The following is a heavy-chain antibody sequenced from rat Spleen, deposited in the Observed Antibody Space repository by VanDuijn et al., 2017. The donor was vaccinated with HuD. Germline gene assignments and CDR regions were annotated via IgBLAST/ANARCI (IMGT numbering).Heavy chain of an antibody. CDR3: ARDRGELVFDY. CDR1: GFSLTSYN. CDR2: MWSGGST. V-gene: IGHV2-45*01. J-gene: IGHJ2*01. Sequence: QVQLKESGPGLVQPSQTLSLTCTVSGFSLTSYNVHWVRQPPGKGLEWMGVMWSGGSTDYNSALKSRLSISRDTSKNQVFLKMNSLQSEDTTTYYCARDRGELVFDYWGQGVMVTVSS. D-gene: IGHD4-3*01.